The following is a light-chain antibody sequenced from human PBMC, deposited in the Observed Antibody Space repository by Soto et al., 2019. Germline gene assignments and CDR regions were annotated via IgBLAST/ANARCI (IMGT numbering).Light chain of an antibody. CDR3: SSYTDSSTEV. V-gene: IGLV2-14*01. Sequence: QSVLTQPASVSGSPGQSITISCTGTSSDVGGYNYVSWYQQHPGKAPKLIIYDVTNRPSGISNRFSGSKSGNTASLTISGLQAEDEADYYCSSYTDSSTEVFGTGTKLTVL. J-gene: IGLJ1*01. CDR1: SSDVGGYNY. CDR2: DVT.